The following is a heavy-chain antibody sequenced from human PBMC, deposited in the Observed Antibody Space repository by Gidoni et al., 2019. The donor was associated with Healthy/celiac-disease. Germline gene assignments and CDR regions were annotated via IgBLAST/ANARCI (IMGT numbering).Heavy chain of an antibody. D-gene: IGHD2-21*02. CDR1: GYTFPGYY. V-gene: IGHV1-2*02. CDR3: ASATGDCGGDCYPDY. J-gene: IGHJ4*02. Sequence: QVQLVQSGAEVKKPGPSVTVSAKASGYTFPGYYMHWVRQAPGQGLEWMGWINPNSGGTNYAQKFQGRVTMTRDTSISTAYMELSRLRSDDTAVDYCASATGDCGGDCYPDYWGQGTLVTVSS. CDR2: INPNSGGT.